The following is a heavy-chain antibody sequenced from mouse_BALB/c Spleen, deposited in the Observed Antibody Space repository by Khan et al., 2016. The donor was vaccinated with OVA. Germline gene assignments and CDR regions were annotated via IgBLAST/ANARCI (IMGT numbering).Heavy chain of an antibody. CDR3: AREEALYYFDY. D-gene: IGHD3-2*02. Sequence: QVRLQQSGAELVRPGASVKLSCKTSGYIFTSYWIHWVKQRSGQGLEWIASIYPGTNNTYYNEKLKDKATLTADKSSSTVYMQLSSLKSEDSAVYFCAREEALYYFDYWGQGTTLTVSS. J-gene: IGHJ2*01. V-gene: IGHV1S132*01. CDR1: GYIFTSYW. CDR2: IYPGTNNT.